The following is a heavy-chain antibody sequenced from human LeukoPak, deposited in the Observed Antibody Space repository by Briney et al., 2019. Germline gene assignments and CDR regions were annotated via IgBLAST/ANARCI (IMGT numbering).Heavy chain of an antibody. CDR2: IYYSGST. Sequence: SETLSLTCTVSGGSISSYYWSWIRQPPGKGLEWIGYIYYSGSTNYNPSLKSRLPISVDTSKHQFSLKLSSVTAADTAVYYCARALFQYYYDSSGYSYYFDYWGQGTLVTVSS. D-gene: IGHD3-22*01. CDR1: GGSISSYY. CDR3: ARALFQYYYDSSGYSYYFDY. J-gene: IGHJ4*02. V-gene: IGHV4-59*01.